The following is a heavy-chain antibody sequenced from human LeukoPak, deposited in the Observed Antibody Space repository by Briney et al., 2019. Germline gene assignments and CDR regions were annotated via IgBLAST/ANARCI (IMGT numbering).Heavy chain of an antibody. CDR2: ISGSGGST. V-gene: IGHV3-23*01. J-gene: IGHJ4*02. D-gene: IGHD3-22*01. CDR1: GFTFSSYA. CDR3: AKDLDPYYYDSSGYYYSFDY. Sequence: GGSLRLSCAASGFTFSSYAMSWVRQAPGKGLEWVSAISGSGGSTYYADSVKGRFTISRDNSKNTLYLQTNSLRAEDTAVYYCAKDLDPYYYDSSGYYYSFDYWGQGTLVTVSS.